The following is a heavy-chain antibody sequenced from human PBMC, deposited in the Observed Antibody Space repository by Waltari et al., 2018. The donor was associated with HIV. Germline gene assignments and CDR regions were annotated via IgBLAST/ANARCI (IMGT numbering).Heavy chain of an antibody. CDR1: RFSFSDYD. CDR2: ISNDGNDK. J-gene: IGHJ3*02. CDR3: VRETSGRDAFDI. Sequence: LVESGGDLVQSGTSLRLSCEASRFSFSDYDMFWVRQAPGKGREWVAVISNDGNDKKYVDSVKGRFNVSRDNVKNTLYLYMSRLRPEDTAVYYCVRETSGRDAFDIWGLGTQVIVSS. V-gene: IGHV3-30*15. D-gene: IGHD2-15*01.